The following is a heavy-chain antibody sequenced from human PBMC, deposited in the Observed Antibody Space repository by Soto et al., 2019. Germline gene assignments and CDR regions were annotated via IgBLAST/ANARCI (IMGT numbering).Heavy chain of an antibody. Sequence: QIHLVQSGPEVKKPGASVRVSCKTSGYIFPRYGISWVRQAPGQGLEWMGWISCYNHDTNYAQKFQGRLTMATDTSTTTAFMELRSLTDDDTAVYYCARDPSNTSGTKISFDYWGQGTLVTVSS. CDR2: ISCYNHDT. D-gene: IGHD2-2*01. CDR3: ARDPSNTSGTKISFDY. V-gene: IGHV1-18*01. CDR1: GYIFPRYG. J-gene: IGHJ4*02.